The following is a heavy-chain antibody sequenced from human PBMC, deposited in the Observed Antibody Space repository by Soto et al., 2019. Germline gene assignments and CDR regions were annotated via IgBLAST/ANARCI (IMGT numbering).Heavy chain of an antibody. J-gene: IGHJ4*02. D-gene: IGHD6-19*01. V-gene: IGHV1-2*02. CDR1: GYTFIDHY. CDR3: AVYSSGWFPFDY. CDR2: INPKNGDT. Sequence: AAVKFSCKASGYTFIDHYVHWMRQAPGQGPEWMGWINPKNGDTKYAQKFQGRVTMTRDTSISTAYMELSRLRSDDTAVYYCAVYSSGWFPFDYWGQGTLVTVSS.